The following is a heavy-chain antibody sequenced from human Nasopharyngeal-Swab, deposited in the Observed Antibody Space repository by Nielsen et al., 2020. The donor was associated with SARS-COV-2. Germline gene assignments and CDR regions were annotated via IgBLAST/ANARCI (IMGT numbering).Heavy chain of an antibody. CDR1: GYSFTSYW. V-gene: IGHV5-10-1*01. J-gene: IGHJ5*02. CDR3: ARHWSDPGNWFDP. CDR2: IDPSDSYT. Sequence: GGSLRLSCKGSGYSFTSYWISWVRQMPGKGLEWMGRIDPSDSYTNYSPSFQGHVTISADKSISTAYLQWSSLKASDTTMYYCARHWSDPGNWFDPWGQGTLVTVSS.